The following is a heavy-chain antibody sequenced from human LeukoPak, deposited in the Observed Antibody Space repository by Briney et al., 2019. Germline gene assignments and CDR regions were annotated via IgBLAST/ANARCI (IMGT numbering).Heavy chain of an antibody. D-gene: IGHD3-10*02. CDR1: GFPFSTFW. V-gene: IGHV3-7*01. CDR2: INQDGSEK. CDR3: AELGITMIGGV. J-gene: IGHJ6*04. Sequence: GGSLRLSCAVSGFPFSTFWMSWVRQAPGKGLEWVANINQDGSEKYYVDSVKGRFTISRDNAKNSLYLQMNSLRAEDTAVYYCAELGITMIGGVWGKGTTVTISS.